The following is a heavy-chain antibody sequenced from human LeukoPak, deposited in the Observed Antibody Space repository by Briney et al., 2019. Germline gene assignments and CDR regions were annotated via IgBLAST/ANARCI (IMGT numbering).Heavy chain of an antibody. CDR1: GFTFSSYG. CDR2: ISGSGSST. J-gene: IGHJ5*02. V-gene: IGHV3-23*01. CDR3: ARDWREILESRYNWFDP. Sequence: GGSLRLSCAASGFTFSSYGMSWVRQAPGKGLEWVSAISGSGSSTYYAASVKGRFTISRDNSKNTLYLQMNSLRAEDTAVYYCARDWREILESRYNWFDPWGQGTLVTVSS. D-gene: IGHD3-3*01.